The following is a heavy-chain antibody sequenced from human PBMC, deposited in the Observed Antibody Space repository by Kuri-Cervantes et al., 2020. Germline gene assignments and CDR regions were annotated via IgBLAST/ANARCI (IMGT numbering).Heavy chain of an antibody. D-gene: IGHD5-18*01. CDR1: GFTFDDYA. Sequence: SLKISCAASGFTFDDYAMHWVRQAPGKGLEWVSGISWNSGSIGYADSVKGRFTISRDNSKNTLYLQMNSLRADDTAVYYCARVHGTAGYTYGLGDFDYWGQGSLVTVSS. CDR3: ARVHGTAGYTYGLGDFDY. V-gene: IGHV3-9*01. CDR2: ISWNSGSI. J-gene: IGHJ4*02.